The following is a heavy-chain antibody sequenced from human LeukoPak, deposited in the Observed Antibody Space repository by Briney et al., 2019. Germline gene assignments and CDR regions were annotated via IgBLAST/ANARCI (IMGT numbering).Heavy chain of an antibody. Sequence: GGSLRLSCAASGFTFSSHSMNWVRQAPGKGLEWVSSISSSSTYIYYADSVKGRFTISRDNAKNSLYLQMNSLRAEDTAVYFCARDLRQLTLYFDFWGQGTQVTVSS. D-gene: IGHD6-13*01. V-gene: IGHV3-21*01. J-gene: IGHJ4*02. CDR2: ISSSSTYI. CDR1: GFTFSSHS. CDR3: ARDLRQLTLYFDF.